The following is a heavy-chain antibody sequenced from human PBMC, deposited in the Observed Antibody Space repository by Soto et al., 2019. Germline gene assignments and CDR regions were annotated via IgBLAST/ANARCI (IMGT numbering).Heavy chain of an antibody. Sequence: PGGSLRLSCAASGFTFSNYAMNWVRQAPGKGLEWVSTISGSSGSAYYADSVKGRFTISRDNAKNSLYLQMNSLRAEDTAVYYCATQGHPVDCSSTSCYDGNWFDPWGQGTLVTVSS. CDR3: ATQGHPVDCSSTSCYDGNWFDP. CDR2: ISGSSGSA. V-gene: IGHV3-23*01. D-gene: IGHD2-2*01. CDR1: GFTFSNYA. J-gene: IGHJ5*02.